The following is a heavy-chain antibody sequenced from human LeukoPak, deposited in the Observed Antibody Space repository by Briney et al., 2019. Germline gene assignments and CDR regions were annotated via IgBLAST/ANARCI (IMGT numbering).Heavy chain of an antibody. V-gene: IGHV3-30*18. D-gene: IGHD2-21*02. J-gene: IGHJ4*02. CDR2: ISYDGSND. CDR1: GFTFSSYG. CDR3: AKDSPIVVVTTILYYFDY. Sequence: PGRSLRLSCAASGFTFSSYGMHWVRQAPGKGLEWVAVISYDGSNDYYADSVKGRFTTSRDNSKNTLYLQMNSLRPEDTAVYYCAKDSPIVVVTTILYYFDYWGQGTLVTVSS.